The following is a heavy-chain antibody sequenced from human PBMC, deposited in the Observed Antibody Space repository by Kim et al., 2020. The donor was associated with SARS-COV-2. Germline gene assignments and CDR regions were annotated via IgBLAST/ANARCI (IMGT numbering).Heavy chain of an antibody. Sequence: SETLSLTCTVSGGSISSSSYYWGWIRQPPGKGLEWIGSIYYSGSTYYNPSLKSRVTISVDTSKNQFSLKLSSVTAADTAVYYCATRGTVGADDSYYFDYWGQETLVTVSS. D-gene: IGHD1-26*01. V-gene: IGHV4-39*01. CDR3: ATRGTVGADDSYYFDY. J-gene: IGHJ4*02. CDR2: IYYSGST. CDR1: GGSISSSSYY.